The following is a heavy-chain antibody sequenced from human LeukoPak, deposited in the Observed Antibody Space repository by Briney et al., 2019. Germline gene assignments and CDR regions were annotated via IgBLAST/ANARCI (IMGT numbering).Heavy chain of an antibody. J-gene: IGHJ4*02. D-gene: IGHD5-18*01. CDR2: FDPEDGET. CDR3: ATVCGYSYGPRVDY. CDR1: GYTLTELS. V-gene: IGHV1-24*01. Sequence: ASVKVSCKVSGYTLTELSMHWVRQAPGKGLEWRGGFDPEDGETIYAQKFQGRVTMTEDTSTDTAYMELSSLRSEDTAVYYCATVCGYSYGPRVDYWGQGTLVTVSS.